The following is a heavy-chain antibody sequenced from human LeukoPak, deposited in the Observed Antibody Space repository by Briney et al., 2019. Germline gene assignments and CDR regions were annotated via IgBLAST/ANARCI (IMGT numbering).Heavy chain of an antibody. J-gene: IGHJ4*02. Sequence: SETLSLTCTVSDGSIISSGGYYWSWIRQHPGKGLEWIGYIYSSGSTYYNPSLKSRVTISVDTSKNQFSLKLSSVTAADTAVYYCARGKLWFGEKYYFDYWGQGTLVTVSS. V-gene: IGHV4-31*03. CDR2: IYSSGST. D-gene: IGHD3-10*01. CDR1: DGSIISSGGYY. CDR3: ARGKLWFGEKYYFDY.